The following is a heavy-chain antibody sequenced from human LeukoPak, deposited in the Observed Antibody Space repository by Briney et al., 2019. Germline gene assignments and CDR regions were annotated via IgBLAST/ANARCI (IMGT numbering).Heavy chain of an antibody. V-gene: IGHV3-23*01. J-gene: IGHJ4*02. CDR3: AKGRGGSCYSGLDS. Sequence: GGSLRLSCAASGFTFSIYAMSWVRLASGKGLEWVSSICGGGDTTYYADSVKGRFTISRDTSKNTLYLQMDGLRAEDMATYYCAKGRGGSCYSGLDSWGQGTLVTVSS. CDR1: GFTFSIYA. CDR2: ICGGGDTT. D-gene: IGHD2-15*01.